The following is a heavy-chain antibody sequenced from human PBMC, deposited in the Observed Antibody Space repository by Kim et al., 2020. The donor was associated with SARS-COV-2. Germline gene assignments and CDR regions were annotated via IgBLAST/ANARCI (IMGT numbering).Heavy chain of an antibody. Sequence: GGSLRLSCAASGFTFSSYAMHWVRQAPGKGLEWVAVISYDGSNKYYADSVKGRFTISRDNSKNTLYLQMNSLRAEDTAVYYCARGGGEVVVAANPIDYWGQGTLVTVSS. CDR1: GFTFSSYA. CDR3: ARGGGEVVVAANPIDY. D-gene: IGHD2-15*01. CDR2: ISYDGSNK. J-gene: IGHJ4*02. V-gene: IGHV3-30-3*01.